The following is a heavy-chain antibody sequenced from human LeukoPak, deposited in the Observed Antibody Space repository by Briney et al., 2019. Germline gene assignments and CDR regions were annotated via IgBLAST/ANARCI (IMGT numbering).Heavy chain of an antibody. D-gene: IGHD3-22*01. J-gene: IGHJ2*01. Sequence: SETLSLTCTVSGGSISSYYWSWIRQPPGKGLEWIGYIYYSGSTNYNPSLKSRVTISVDTSKNQFSLKLSSVTAADTAVYYCARHFALGTNGYYGSSGWYFLNWYFDLWGRGTLVTVSS. CDR2: IYYSGST. CDR1: GGSISSYY. CDR3: ARHFALGTNGYYGSSGWYFLNWYFDL. V-gene: IGHV4-59*08.